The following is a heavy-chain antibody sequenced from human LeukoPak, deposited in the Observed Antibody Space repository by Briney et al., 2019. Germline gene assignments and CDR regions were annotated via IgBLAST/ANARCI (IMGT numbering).Heavy chain of an antibody. CDR3: ARSYWGSDY. D-gene: IGHD7-27*01. V-gene: IGHV3-48*01. CDR2: ISSSSSTI. Sequence: GALRLSCAASGFTFSSYSMNWVRQAPGEGLEWVSYISSSSSTIYYADSVKGRFTISRDNAKDSLYLQMNSLRAEDTAVYYCARSYWGSDYWGQGTLVTVSS. J-gene: IGHJ4*02. CDR1: GFTFSSYS.